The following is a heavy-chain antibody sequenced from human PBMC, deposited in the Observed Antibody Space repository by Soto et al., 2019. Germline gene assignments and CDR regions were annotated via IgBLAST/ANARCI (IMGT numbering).Heavy chain of an antibody. Sequence: GASVKVSCKASGGTFSSYAISWVRQAPGQGLEWMGGIIPIFGTANYAQKFQGRVTITADESTSTAYMELSSLRSEDTAVYYCARDWPPRKTYYYDSSGSNWFDPWGQGTLVTVSS. CDR1: GGTFSSYA. CDR3: ARDWPPRKTYYYDSSGSNWFDP. V-gene: IGHV1-69*13. D-gene: IGHD3-22*01. CDR2: IIPIFGTA. J-gene: IGHJ5*02.